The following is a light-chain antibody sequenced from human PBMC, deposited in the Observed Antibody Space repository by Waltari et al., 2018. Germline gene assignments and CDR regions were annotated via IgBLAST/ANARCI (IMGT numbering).Light chain of an antibody. CDR2: GQN. V-gene: IGLV3-19*01. J-gene: IGLJ2*01. CDR1: SIKTYY. Sequence: SSELTQDPSVSVALGQTVKITCQGDSIKTYYTSWYQKKPGQAPILVIAGQNNRPSGIPDRFSGTGSRDTASLTITGAQAEDEADYFCGSRDATGDHVLFGGGTKLTVL. CDR3: GSRDATGDHVL.